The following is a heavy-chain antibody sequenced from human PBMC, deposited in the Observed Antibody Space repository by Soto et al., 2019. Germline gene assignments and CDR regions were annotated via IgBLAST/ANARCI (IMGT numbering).Heavy chain of an antibody. V-gene: IGHV3-23*01. CDR2: ISGGGSST. CDR3: AKRTMASGPKYFDY. Sequence: EVQLLESGGGLVQPGGSLRLSCTASGFTFSSYPMSWVHQAPGKGLEWVSTISGGGSSTYYADSVKGQFTISRDNSKNTLYLQMNSLRAEDTAVYYCAKRTMASGPKYFDYWGQGTLVTVSS. D-gene: IGHD3-10*01. CDR1: GFTFSSYP. J-gene: IGHJ4*02.